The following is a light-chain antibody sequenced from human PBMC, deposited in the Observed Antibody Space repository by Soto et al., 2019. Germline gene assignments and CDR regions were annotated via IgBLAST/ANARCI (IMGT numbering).Light chain of an antibody. CDR2: GAS. V-gene: IGKV3-15*01. Sequence: EIVMTQSPAALSVSPGERATLSCRASQSISSNLAWYQQKPGQAPRLLIYGASTRATGIPATFSGSGSGTEFTLTITSLQSEACAVYYCQQYNNWPFTFGPGTKVDIK. J-gene: IGKJ3*01. CDR3: QQYNNWPFT. CDR1: QSISSN.